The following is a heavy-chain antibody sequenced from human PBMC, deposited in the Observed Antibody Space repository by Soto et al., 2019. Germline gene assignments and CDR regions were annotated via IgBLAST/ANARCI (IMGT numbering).Heavy chain of an antibody. J-gene: IGHJ6*03. Sequence: QVQLVQSGAEARKPGASVTVSCRSSGDSFNDYYIHWVRQAPGQGFEWMGWINPNGGVTKYAQKFQGWVSMTRDTSIMTVYMQLSRLRSDDTAVYYCARESGGATATLDYYYFYMDVWGTGTTVTVSS. CDR3: ARESGGATATLDYYYFYMDV. D-gene: IGHD5-12*01. CDR2: INPNGGVT. V-gene: IGHV1-2*04. CDR1: GDSFNDYY.